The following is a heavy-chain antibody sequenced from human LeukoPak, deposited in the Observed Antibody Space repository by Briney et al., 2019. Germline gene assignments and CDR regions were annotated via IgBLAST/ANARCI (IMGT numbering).Heavy chain of an antibody. V-gene: IGHV3-11*01. CDR2: ISSTGNSI. J-gene: IGHJ5*02. CDR3: AKGGIRYGYWFDH. D-gene: IGHD3-10*01. Sequence: GGSLRLSRAATGFRFSDYYMSWIRQAPGKGLEWAAYISSTGNSIFYADSVKGRFTISRDHAKNSLSLQLNSLRAEDTAVYYCAKGGIRYGYWFDHWGQGTLVTVSS. CDR1: GFRFSDYY.